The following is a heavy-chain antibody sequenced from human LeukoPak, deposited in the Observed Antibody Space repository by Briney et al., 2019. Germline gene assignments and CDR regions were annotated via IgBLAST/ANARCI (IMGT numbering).Heavy chain of an antibody. CDR1: GGSFSGYY. CDR2: INHSGST. V-gene: IGHV4-34*01. Sequence: TPSETLSLTCAVYGGSFSGYYWSWIRQPPGKGLEWIGEINHSGSTNYNPSLKSRVTISVDTSKNQFSLKLSSLTAADTAVYYCASGPMVIKAFDIWGQGTMVTVSS. CDR3: ASGPMVIKAFDI. D-gene: IGHD3-22*01. J-gene: IGHJ3*02.